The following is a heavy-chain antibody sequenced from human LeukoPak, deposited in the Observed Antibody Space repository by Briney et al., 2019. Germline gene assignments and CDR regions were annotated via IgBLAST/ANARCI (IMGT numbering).Heavy chain of an antibody. Sequence: PGRSLRLSCAASGFTFSSFAMRWVRQAPGKGLDGVALVSYDGHNNYYAASVKGRFTISRDNSKSTLYLQMNSLRAEDTALYYCARVRLDSDYDFDYWGQGTLVTVSS. CDR2: VSYDGHNN. V-gene: IGHV3-30-3*01. CDR1: GFTFSSFA. D-gene: IGHD4-11*01. CDR3: ARVRLDSDYDFDY. J-gene: IGHJ4*02.